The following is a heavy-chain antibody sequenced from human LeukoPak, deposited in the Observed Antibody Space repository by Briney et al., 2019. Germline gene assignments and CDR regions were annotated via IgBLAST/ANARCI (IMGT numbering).Heavy chain of an antibody. V-gene: IGHV3-48*01. J-gene: IGHJ4*02. Sequence: GGSLRLSCAASGFTFSSYSMNWVRQAPGKGLEWVSYISSSSSTIYYADSVKGRFTISRDNAKNSLYLQMNSLRAEDTAVYYCARGYGDNSVLVDYWGQGTLVSVSS. CDR1: GFTFSSYS. D-gene: IGHD4-23*01. CDR3: ARGYGDNSVLVDY. CDR2: ISSSSSTI.